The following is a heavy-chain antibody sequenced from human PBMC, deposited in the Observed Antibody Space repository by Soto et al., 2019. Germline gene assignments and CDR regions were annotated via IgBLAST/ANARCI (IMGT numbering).Heavy chain of an antibody. CDR3: AKDRVLVAATSGWFDP. D-gene: IGHD2-15*01. CDR1: GFIFSSYA. CDR2: ISGSGRST. J-gene: IGHJ5*02. Sequence: PGGSLRLSCAASGFIFSSYAMSWVRQAPGKGLEWVSGISGSGRSTYYADSVKGRFTISRDNSKNKLYLQMNSLRAEDTAVYYCAKDRVLVAATSGWFDPWGQGTLVTVSS. V-gene: IGHV3-23*01.